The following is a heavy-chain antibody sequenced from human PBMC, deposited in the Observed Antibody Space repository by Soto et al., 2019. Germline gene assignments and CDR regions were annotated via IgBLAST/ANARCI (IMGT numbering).Heavy chain of an antibody. CDR1: GGSIISGAYY. J-gene: IGHJ5*02. D-gene: IGHD6-13*01. CDR3: ARVSATGTRWFDP. V-gene: IGHV4-31*11. Sequence: QVQLQESGPGLVKPSQTLSLTCAVSGGSIISGAYYWSWVRQPPGKGLEWIGYIHHNGNSYNNPSLKSRVNIPLDTSKNQFSLNLTSVTAADTAVYYGARVSATGTRWFDPWGPGTQVTVSS. CDR2: IHHNGNS.